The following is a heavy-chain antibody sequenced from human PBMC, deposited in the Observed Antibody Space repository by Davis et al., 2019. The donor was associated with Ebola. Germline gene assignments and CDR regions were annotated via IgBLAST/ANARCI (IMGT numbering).Heavy chain of an antibody. CDR2: IGTAGDT. J-gene: IGHJ6*02. V-gene: IGHV3-13*01. CDR1: GFTFSSYD. D-gene: IGHD3-3*01. CDR3: ARGSYDFWSGYYPIYYYYGMDV. Sequence: GESLKISCAASGFTFSSYDMHWVRQATGKGLEWVSAIGTAGDTYYPGSVKGRFTISRDNAKNSLYLQMNSLRDEDTAVYYCARGSYDFWSGYYPIYYYYGMDVWGQGTTVTVSS.